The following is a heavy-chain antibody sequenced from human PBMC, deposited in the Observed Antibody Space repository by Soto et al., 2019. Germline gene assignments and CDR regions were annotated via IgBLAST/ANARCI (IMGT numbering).Heavy chain of an antibody. Sequence: QVQLQESGPGLVKPSETLSLTCTVSGGSISSYYWSWIRQPPGKGLEWIGYIYYSGSTNYNPSLKSRVTISVDTSKNQFSLKLSSVTAADTAVYYCARAYGDYLFDYWGQGNLVTVSS. D-gene: IGHD4-17*01. CDR3: ARAYGDYLFDY. V-gene: IGHV4-59*01. CDR1: GGSISSYY. CDR2: IYYSGST. J-gene: IGHJ4*02.